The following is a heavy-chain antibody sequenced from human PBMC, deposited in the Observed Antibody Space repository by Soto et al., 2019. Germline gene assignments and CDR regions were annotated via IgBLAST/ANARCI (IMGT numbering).Heavy chain of an antibody. Sequence: PSETLSLTCAVYGGSFSDYYWSWIRQPPGKGLEWIGKINHGGHTNYNPSLKSRVTISVDTSKNQFSLNLRSVTAADTAVYYCARTGGSYYSDFWGQGTLVTVSS. D-gene: IGHD1-26*01. CDR2: INHGGHT. V-gene: IGHV4-34*01. CDR1: GGSFSDYY. J-gene: IGHJ4*02. CDR3: ARTGGSYYSDF.